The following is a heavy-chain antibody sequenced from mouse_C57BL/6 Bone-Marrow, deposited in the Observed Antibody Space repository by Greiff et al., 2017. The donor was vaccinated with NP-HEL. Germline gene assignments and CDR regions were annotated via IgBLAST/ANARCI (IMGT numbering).Heavy chain of an antibody. V-gene: IGHV3-6*01. CDR2: ISYDGSN. Sequence: VQLKESGPGLVKPSQSLSLTCSVTGYSITSGYYWNWIRQFPGNKLEWMGYISYDGSNNYNPSLKNRISITRDTSKNQFFLKLNSVTTEDTATYYCAREGISYYYGNWYFDVWGTGTTVTVSS. J-gene: IGHJ1*03. CDR1: GYSITSGYY. CDR3: AREGISYYYGNWYFDV. D-gene: IGHD1-1*01.